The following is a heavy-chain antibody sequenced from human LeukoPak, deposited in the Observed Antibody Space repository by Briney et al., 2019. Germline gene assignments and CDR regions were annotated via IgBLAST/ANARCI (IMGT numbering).Heavy chain of an antibody. CDR2: ISSSSSYI. D-gene: IGHD3-22*01. CDR1: GFTFSSYG. V-gene: IGHV3-21*01. Sequence: PGGSLRLSCAASGFTFSSYGMNWVRQAPGKGLEWVSSISSSSSYIYYADSVKGRFTISRDNAKNSLYLQMNSLRAEDTAVYYCARDSEAYYYDSSGYSHWGQGTLVTVSS. J-gene: IGHJ4*02. CDR3: ARDSEAYYYDSSGYSH.